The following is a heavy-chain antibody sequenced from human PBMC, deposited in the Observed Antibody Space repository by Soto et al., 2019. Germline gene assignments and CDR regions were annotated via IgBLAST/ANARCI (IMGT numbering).Heavy chain of an antibody. V-gene: IGHV3-21*01. CDR3: AREGNMGGFDP. Sequence: GGSLRLSCAASGFTFSSYSMNWVRQAPGKGLEWVSSISSSSSYIYYADSVKGRFTISRDNAKNSLYLQMNSLRAEDTAVYYCAREGNMGGFDPWGQGTLVTVSS. CDR2: ISSSSSYI. J-gene: IGHJ5*02. D-gene: IGHD3-16*01. CDR1: GFTFSSYS.